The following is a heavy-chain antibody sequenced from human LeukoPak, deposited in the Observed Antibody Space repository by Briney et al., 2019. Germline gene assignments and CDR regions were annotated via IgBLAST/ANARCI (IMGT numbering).Heavy chain of an antibody. Sequence: PGGSLRLSCAASGFTFSSYWMSWVRQAPGKGLEWVANIKQDGSEKYYVDSVKGRFTISGDNAKNSLYLQMNSLRAEDTAVYYCARVVAPRQQLWLFGYMDVWGKGTTVTVSS. CDR3: ARVVAPRQQLWLFGYMDV. D-gene: IGHD5-18*01. CDR1: GFTFSSYW. J-gene: IGHJ6*03. V-gene: IGHV3-7*01. CDR2: IKQDGSEK.